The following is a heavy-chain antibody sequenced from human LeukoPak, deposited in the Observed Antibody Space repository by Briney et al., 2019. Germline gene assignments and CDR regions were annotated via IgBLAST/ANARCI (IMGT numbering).Heavy chain of an antibody. CDR1: GGSISSYY. D-gene: IGHD5-12*01. Sequence: SETLSLTCTVSGGSISSYYWSWIRQPAGKGLEWIGRIYTSGSTNYNPSLKSRVTMSVDTSKNQFSPKLSSVTAADTAVYYCARDIVATIGHLYNWFDPWGQGTLVTVSS. CDR3: ARDIVATIGHLYNWFDP. J-gene: IGHJ5*02. V-gene: IGHV4-4*07. CDR2: IYTSGST.